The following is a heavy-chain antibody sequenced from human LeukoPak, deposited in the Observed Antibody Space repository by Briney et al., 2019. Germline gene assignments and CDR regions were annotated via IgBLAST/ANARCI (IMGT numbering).Heavy chain of an antibody. Sequence: PGGSLRLSCAASGFTFSSYEMNWVRQAPGKGLEWVSYISSSGSTIYYADSVKGRFTISRDNAKNSLYLQMNSLRAEDTAVYYCAREDLGYSYCDYWGQGTLVTVSS. V-gene: IGHV3-48*03. J-gene: IGHJ4*02. CDR1: GFTFSSYE. CDR2: ISSSGSTI. D-gene: IGHD5-18*01. CDR3: AREDLGYSYCDY.